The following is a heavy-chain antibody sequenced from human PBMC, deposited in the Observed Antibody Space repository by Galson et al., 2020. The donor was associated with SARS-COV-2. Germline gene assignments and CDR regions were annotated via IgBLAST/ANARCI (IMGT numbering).Heavy chain of an antibody. J-gene: IGHJ4*01. D-gene: IGHD5-12*01. CDR1: GASISSSSYS. CDR2: IYYSGST. Sequence: SETLSLTCTVSGASISSSSYSWGWIRQPTGRGLEWIGSIYYSGSTYYNPSLKSRVTISVDTSKNQFSLKLSSVTAADTAVYYCARHGLEMATRPYFDFWGHGTLVTVSS. CDR3: ARHGLEMATRPYFDF. V-gene: IGHV4-39*01.